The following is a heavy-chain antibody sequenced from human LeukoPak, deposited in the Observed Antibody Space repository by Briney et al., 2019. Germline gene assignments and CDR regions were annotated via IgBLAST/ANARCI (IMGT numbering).Heavy chain of an antibody. CDR2: ISYDGSNT. J-gene: IGHJ4*02. D-gene: IGHD1-26*01. Sequence: PGRSLRLSCAASAFTFTNYAMHWVRQAPGKGLEWVAVISYDGSNTYYADSVKGRFTISRDNSKNTLFLQMNSLRAEDTAVYYCARVIVGATTDFFDYWGQGTLVTVSS. CDR3: ARVIVGATTDFFDY. CDR1: AFTFTNYA. V-gene: IGHV3-30*14.